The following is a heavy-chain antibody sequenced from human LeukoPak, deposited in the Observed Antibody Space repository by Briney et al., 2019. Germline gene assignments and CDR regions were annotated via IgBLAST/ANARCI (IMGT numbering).Heavy chain of an antibody. D-gene: IGHD6-13*01. V-gene: IGHV3-11*01. CDR3: ARLGVITAAGTYDY. J-gene: IGHJ4*02. Sequence: GGSLRLSCAASGFTFSDYFMTWIRQAPGNGLQWIAHMRGSGETVSYADSVRGRFTISRDNVKNSLYLQMNSLRAEDTAVYYCARLGVITAAGTYDYWGQGTLATVSS. CDR2: MRGSGETV. CDR1: GFTFSDYF.